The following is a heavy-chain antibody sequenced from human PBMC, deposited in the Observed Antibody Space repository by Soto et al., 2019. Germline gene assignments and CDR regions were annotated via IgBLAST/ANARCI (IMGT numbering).Heavy chain of an antibody. CDR3: AKVYGIMVRGETQHDAFDI. D-gene: IGHD3-10*01. Sequence: GGSLRLSCAASGFTFSSYGMHWVRQAPGKGLEWVAVISYDGSNKYYADSVKGRFTISRDNSKNTLYLQMNSLRAEDTAVYYCAKVYGIMVRGETQHDAFDIWGQGTMVTVSS. V-gene: IGHV3-30*18. J-gene: IGHJ3*02. CDR2: ISYDGSNK. CDR1: GFTFSSYG.